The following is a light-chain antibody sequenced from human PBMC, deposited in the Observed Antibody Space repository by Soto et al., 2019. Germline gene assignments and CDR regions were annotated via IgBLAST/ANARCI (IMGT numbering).Light chain of an antibody. V-gene: IGKV3-11*01. CDR2: DAS. CDR3: LQRSGWPWT. CDR1: QNVSTY. Sequence: EIVLTQSPAPLSLSPGEGATISCRASQNVSTYLAWYQRKPGQAPRLLIYDASNRATDIPARFSGSGSGTDFTLTISSLEPEDFAVYYWLQRSGWPWTFGQGTKVEIK. J-gene: IGKJ1*01.